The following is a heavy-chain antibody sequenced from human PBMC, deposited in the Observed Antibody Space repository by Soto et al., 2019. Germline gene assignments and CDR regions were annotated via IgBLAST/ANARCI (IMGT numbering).Heavy chain of an antibody. CDR3: TAEGGRGYSYGWIFDY. CDR2: IKSKTDGGTT. J-gene: IGHJ4*02. CDR1: GFTFSNAW. Sequence: GGSLRLSCAASGFTFSNAWMSWVRQAPGKGLEWVGRIKSKTDGGTTDYGAPVKGRFTISRDDSKNTLYLQRNSLKTEDTAVYYCTAEGGRGYSYGWIFDYWGQGTLVTVSS. D-gene: IGHD5-18*01. V-gene: IGHV3-15*01.